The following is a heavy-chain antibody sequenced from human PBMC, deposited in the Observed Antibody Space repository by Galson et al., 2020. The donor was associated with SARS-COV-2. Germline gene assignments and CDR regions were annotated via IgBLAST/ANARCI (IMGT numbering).Heavy chain of an antibody. CDR2: IYATGNT. CDR1: GDSVSGPSYH. J-gene: IGHJ4*02. Sequence: SETLSLTCTVSGDSVSGPSYHWNWIRQPAGQGLEWIGRIYATGNTDYNPSLQSRVAISIDSSKNQFSLKLTSVTAADTAMYYCARAKRVLLFLDMAGYFDYWGQGTLVTVSS. V-gene: IGHV4-61*02. CDR3: ARAKRVLLFLDMAGYFDY. D-gene: IGHD3-3*01.